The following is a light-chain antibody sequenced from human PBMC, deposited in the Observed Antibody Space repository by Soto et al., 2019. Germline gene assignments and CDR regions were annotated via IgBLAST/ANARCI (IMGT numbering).Light chain of an antibody. CDR1: QSVSSS. CDR2: DAS. V-gene: IGKV3-11*01. Sequence: EIVLTQSPDTLSLSPGERATLSCRASQSVSSSLAWYQQKPGQAPRLLIYDASNRATGIPARFSGSGSGTDFTLTISSLEPEDFAVYYCQQRSNWPPEVTVGPGTKVDSK. CDR3: QQRSNWPPEVT. J-gene: IGKJ3*01.